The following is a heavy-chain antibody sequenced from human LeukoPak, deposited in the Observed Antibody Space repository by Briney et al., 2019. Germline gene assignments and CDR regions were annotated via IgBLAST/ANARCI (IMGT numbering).Heavy chain of an antibody. Sequence: SETLSLTCAVYGGSFSGYYWSWIRQPPGKGLEWIGEINHSGSTNYNPSLKSRVTISVDTSKNQFSLKLSSVTAADTAVYYCARGVLYYDILTGYRLKAPHFDYWGQGTLVTVSS. CDR3: ARGVLYYDILTGYRLKAPHFDY. CDR1: GGSFSGYY. V-gene: IGHV4-34*01. J-gene: IGHJ4*02. CDR2: INHSGST. D-gene: IGHD3-9*01.